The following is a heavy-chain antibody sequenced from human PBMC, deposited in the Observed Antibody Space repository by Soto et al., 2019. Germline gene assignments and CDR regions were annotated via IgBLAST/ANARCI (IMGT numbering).Heavy chain of an antibody. CDR3: ARDQGNIVVVPAASNYGMDV. CDR2: ISYDGSNK. Sequence: GGSLRLSCAASGFTFSSYAMHWVRQAPGKGLEWVAVISYDGSNKYYADSVKGRFTISRDNSKNTLYLQMNSLRAEDTAVYYCARDQGNIVVVPAASNYGMDVWGQGTTVTVSS. CDR1: GFTFSSYA. D-gene: IGHD2-2*01. J-gene: IGHJ6*02. V-gene: IGHV3-30-3*01.